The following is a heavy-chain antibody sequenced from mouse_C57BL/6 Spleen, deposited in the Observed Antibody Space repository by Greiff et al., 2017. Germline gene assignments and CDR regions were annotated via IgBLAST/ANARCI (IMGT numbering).Heavy chain of an antibody. CDR1: GYTFTDYN. Sequence: VQLQQSGPELVKPGASVKMSCKASGYTFTDYNMHWVKQSHGKSLEWIGYINPNNGGTSYNQKFKGKATLTVNKSSSTAYMELRSLTSEDSAVYYCANTVDGYWYFDVWGTGTTVTVSS. J-gene: IGHJ1*03. CDR3: ANTVDGYWYFDV. D-gene: IGHD1-1*01. CDR2: INPNNGGT. V-gene: IGHV1-22*01.